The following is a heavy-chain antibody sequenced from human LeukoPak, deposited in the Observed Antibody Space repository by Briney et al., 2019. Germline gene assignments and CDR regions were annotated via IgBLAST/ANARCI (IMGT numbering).Heavy chain of an antibody. D-gene: IGHD3-3*02. J-gene: IGHJ5*02. Sequence: SETLSLTCTVSGDSIITYYWSWIRQPPGKGLEWIGSVHYSGSTNYNPSLRSRVTISVDTSKNQFSLKLSSVTAADTAVYYCARVTASIPTNWFDPWGQGTLVTVSS. V-gene: IGHV4-59*01. CDR1: GDSIITYY. CDR3: ARVTASIPTNWFDP. CDR2: VHYSGST.